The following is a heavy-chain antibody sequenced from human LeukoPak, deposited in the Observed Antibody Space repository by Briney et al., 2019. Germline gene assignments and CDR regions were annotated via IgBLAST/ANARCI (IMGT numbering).Heavy chain of an antibody. CDR3: AKASGYSSGWYWFDP. Sequence: PGASLRLSCAASGFTFSSYAMSWVRQAPGKGLEWVSAISGSGGSTYYADSVKGRFTISRDNSKNTLYLQMNSLGAEDTAVYYCAKASGYSSGWYWFDPWGQGTLVTVSS. CDR2: ISGSGGST. CDR1: GFTFSSYA. V-gene: IGHV3-23*01. D-gene: IGHD6-19*01. J-gene: IGHJ5*02.